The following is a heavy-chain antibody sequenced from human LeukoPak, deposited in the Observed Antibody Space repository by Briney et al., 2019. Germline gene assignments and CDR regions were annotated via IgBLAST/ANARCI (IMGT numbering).Heavy chain of an antibody. Sequence: SETLSLTCTISGGSFSSYYWSWIRQPAGKGLEWIGRIYTSGRTNYNSSLKSRVTMSVDTSKNQVSLKLSSVTAADTAVYYCATGDGYNSFDYWGQGTLVTVSS. CDR3: ATGDGYNSFDY. V-gene: IGHV4-4*07. CDR1: GGSFSSYY. J-gene: IGHJ4*02. CDR2: IYTSGRT. D-gene: IGHD5-24*01.